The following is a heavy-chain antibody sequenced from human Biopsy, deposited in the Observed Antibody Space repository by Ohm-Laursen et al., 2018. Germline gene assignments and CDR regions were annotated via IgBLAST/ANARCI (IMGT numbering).Heavy chain of an antibody. Sequence: SLRLSCAASGFTFSDYYMSWVRQAPGKGLEWVSHISSGGSTIFHADSVKGRFTISRDDAKGSLYLQMTNLRAEDTAVYYCGRSYGIMAAPVHLWGQGTLVTVSS. D-gene: IGHD3-16*01. CDR1: GFTFSDYY. CDR2: ISSGGSTI. V-gene: IGHV3-11*01. CDR3: GRSYGIMAAPVHL. J-gene: IGHJ4*01.